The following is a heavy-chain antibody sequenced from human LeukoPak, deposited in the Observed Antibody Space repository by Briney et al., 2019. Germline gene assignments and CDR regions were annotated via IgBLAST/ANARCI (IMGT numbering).Heavy chain of an antibody. CDR3: ARFRYDFGDGPDF. J-gene: IGHJ4*02. V-gene: IGHV1-8*01. D-gene: IGHD4/OR15-4a*01. Sequence: GASVKVSCKASGYTFTNYDSNWRPQAAGQGLEWLGFITPSTANTDCAQKLQGRITMTTDNSINTAYMELSSLRSDDTAVYYCARFRYDFGDGPDFWGQGTLVTVSS. CDR2: ITPSTANT. CDR1: GYTFTNYD.